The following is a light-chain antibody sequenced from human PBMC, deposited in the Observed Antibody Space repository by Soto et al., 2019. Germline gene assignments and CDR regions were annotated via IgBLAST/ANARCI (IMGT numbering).Light chain of an antibody. CDR1: QSVSSY. V-gene: IGKV3-11*01. J-gene: IGKJ3*01. CDR3: QQRSNWPLN. CDR2: DAS. Sequence: EIVLTQSPAPLSLSPRERATLSCRASQSVSSYLAWYQQTPGQAPSLRIYDASNSSTGITARFSGSGTGTGFNLTISSLEPESFAVYYCQQRSNWPLNVGPWTKVDIK.